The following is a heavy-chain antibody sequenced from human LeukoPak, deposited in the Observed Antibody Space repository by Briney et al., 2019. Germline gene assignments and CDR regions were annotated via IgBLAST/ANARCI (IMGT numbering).Heavy chain of an antibody. Sequence: PGGSLRLSCAASGFTFSTYAMSWVRQAPRKGLEWVSAISGNGGSTYYADSVKGRFTISRDNSKNTLFLQMNSLRAEDTAVYYCARGYIYGYHYWGQGTLVTVSS. CDR2: ISGNGGST. D-gene: IGHD5-18*01. J-gene: IGHJ4*02. CDR1: GFTFSTYA. V-gene: IGHV3-23*01. CDR3: ARGYIYGYHY.